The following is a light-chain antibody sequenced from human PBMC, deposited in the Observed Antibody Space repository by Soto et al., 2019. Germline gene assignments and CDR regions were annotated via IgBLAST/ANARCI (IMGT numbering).Light chain of an antibody. CDR3: QQYAYSPLT. CDR1: QNVGRNY. CDR2: DAS. J-gene: IGKJ4*01. V-gene: IGKV3-20*01. Sequence: VLTESPGTLSLTPGESATLSCRASQNVGRNYLAWFQHKPGQSPRLLIYDASNRATGVPDRFSGTGSGTDFTLTVSRLEPEDFTVYYCQQYAYSPLTVGGGTKVDI.